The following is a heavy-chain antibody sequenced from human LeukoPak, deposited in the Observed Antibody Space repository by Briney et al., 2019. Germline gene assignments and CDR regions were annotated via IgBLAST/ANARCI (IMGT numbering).Heavy chain of an antibody. V-gene: IGHV4-39*07. J-gene: IGHJ4*02. Sequence: SETLSLTCTVSGGSISSSSYYWGWIRQPPGKGLEWIGSIYYSGTTFYNPSFKSRVSMSLESAKNQLSLKLRSVTAADTAVYYCARGHWEQDTSTYAYWGQGSLVTVSS. CDR2: IYYSGTT. D-gene: IGHD1-26*01. CDR1: GGSISSSSYY. CDR3: ARGHWEQDTSTYAY.